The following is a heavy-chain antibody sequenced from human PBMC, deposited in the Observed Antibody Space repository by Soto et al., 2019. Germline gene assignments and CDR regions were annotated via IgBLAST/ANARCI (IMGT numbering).Heavy chain of an antibody. J-gene: IGHJ6*02. CDR1: GASMRSYS. D-gene: IGHD3-9*01. CDR3: ARDLRCCGLDV. Sequence: SETLSLTCNVSGASMRSYSWAWMRLSPGKGLEWIGDIFYSGSSNLNPSLRSRLSISIDTSKNKFSLMLKSVTAADTAVDYCARDLRCCGLDVWGQGTTVTV. CDR2: IFYSGSS. V-gene: IGHV4-59*01.